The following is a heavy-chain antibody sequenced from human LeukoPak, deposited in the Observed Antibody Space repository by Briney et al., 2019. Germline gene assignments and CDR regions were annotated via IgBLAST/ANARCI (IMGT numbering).Heavy chain of an antibody. V-gene: IGHV4-59*01. CDR1: GGSISSYY. J-gene: IGHJ4*02. CDR3: ARGPGGYSYGYYFDY. CDR2: IYYSGST. Sequence: PSETLSLTCTVSGGSISSYYWSWIRQPPGKALEWIGYIYYSGSTNYNPSLRSRVTISVDTSKNQFSLKLSSVTAADTAVYYCARGPGGYSYGYYFDYWGQGTLVTVSS. D-gene: IGHD5-18*01.